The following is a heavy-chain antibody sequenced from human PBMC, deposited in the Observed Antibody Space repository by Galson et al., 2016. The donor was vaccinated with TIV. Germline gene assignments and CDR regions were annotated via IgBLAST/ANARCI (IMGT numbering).Heavy chain of an antibody. CDR3: ARVSGVVQGYGLDV. CDR1: GFTVSGTS. Sequence: SLRLSCAGSGFTVSGTSMSWVRQAPGKGLEWVSLIYSAGNTFYADSVKGRFTLSRDNSKNTVYLQISSLRVEDTAVYYCARVSGVVQGYGLDVWGQGTMVTVAS. V-gene: IGHV3-53*01. CDR2: IYSAGNT. J-gene: IGHJ6*02. D-gene: IGHD3-10*01.